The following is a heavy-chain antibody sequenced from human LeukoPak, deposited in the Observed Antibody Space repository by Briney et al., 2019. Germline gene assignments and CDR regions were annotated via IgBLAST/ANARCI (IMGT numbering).Heavy chain of an antibody. CDR3: ARDPYNGSYGDYYYYYMDV. Sequence: PGGSLRLSCAASGFTFSNYNMNWVRQTPGKGLEWASSITSSSLYIYYADSVKGRFTISRDNAKNSLSLQMNSLRAEDTAVYYCARDPYNGSYGDYYYYYMDVWGKGTTVTISS. CDR2: ITSSSLYI. D-gene: IGHD1-26*01. CDR1: GFTFSNYN. V-gene: IGHV3-21*01. J-gene: IGHJ6*03.